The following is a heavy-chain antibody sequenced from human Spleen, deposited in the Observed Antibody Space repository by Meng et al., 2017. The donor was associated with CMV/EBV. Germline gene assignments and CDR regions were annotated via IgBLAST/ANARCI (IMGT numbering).Heavy chain of an antibody. Sequence: ASVKVSCKASGYTFTAYYMHWVRRAPGHGLEWMGWINPNSGGTNYAQKFQGRVTMTRDTSISTAYMELSRLRSDDTAVYYCARAHQYCSSTSCYPGYWGQGTLVTVSS. CDR1: GYTFTAYY. CDR2: INPNSGGT. V-gene: IGHV1-2*02. CDR3: ARAHQYCSSTSCYPGY. J-gene: IGHJ4*02. D-gene: IGHD2-2*01.